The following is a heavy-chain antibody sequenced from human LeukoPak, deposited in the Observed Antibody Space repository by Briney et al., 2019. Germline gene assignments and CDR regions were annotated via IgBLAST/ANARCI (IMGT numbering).Heavy chain of an antibody. CDR3: ARGIAAANPMLFDI. CDR1: GGTFSSYA. D-gene: IGHD6-13*01. CDR2: IIPIFGTA. V-gene: IGHV1-69*01. Sequence: SVKVSCKASGGTFSSYAISWVRQAPGQGLEWMGGIIPIFGTANYAQKFQGRVTITADESTSTAYMELSSLRSEDTAVYYCARGIAAANPMLFDIWGQGTMVTVSS. J-gene: IGHJ3*02.